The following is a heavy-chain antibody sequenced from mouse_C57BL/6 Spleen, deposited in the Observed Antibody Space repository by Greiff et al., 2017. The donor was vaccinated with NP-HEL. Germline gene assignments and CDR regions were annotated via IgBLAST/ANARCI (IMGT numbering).Heavy chain of an antibody. Sequence: EVQLQQSGTVLARPGASVKMSCKTSGYTFTSYWMHWVKQRPGQGLEWIGAIYPGNSDTSYNQKFKGKAKLTAVTSASTAHMELSSLTNEDSAVYYCTRHYDYDGAWFAYWGQGTLVTVSA. D-gene: IGHD2-4*01. J-gene: IGHJ3*01. CDR1: GYTFTSYW. V-gene: IGHV1-5*01. CDR2: IYPGNSDT. CDR3: TRHYDYDGAWFAY.